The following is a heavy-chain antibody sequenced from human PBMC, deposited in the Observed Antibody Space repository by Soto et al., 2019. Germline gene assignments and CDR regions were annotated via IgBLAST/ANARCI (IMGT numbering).Heavy chain of an antibody. V-gene: IGHV1-2*02. J-gene: IGHJ6*02. D-gene: IGHD3-9*01. CDR1: GYTFTGYY. Sequence: GASVKVSCKASGYTFTGYYMHWVRQAPGQGLEWMGWINPNSGGTNYAQKFQGRVTMTRDTSISTAYMELSRLRSDDTAVYYCARAHYDILTGYFFPPGMDVWGQGTTVTVSS. CDR2: INPNSGGT. CDR3: ARAHYDILTGYFFPPGMDV.